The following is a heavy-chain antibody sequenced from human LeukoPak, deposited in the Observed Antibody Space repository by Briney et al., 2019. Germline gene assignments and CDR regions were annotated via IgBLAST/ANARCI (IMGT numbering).Heavy chain of an antibody. CDR1: GGSFSGYY. J-gene: IGHJ4*02. CDR2: INHSGST. V-gene: IGHV4-34*01. D-gene: IGHD6-6*01. Sequence: SATLSLTCAVYGGSFSGYYWTWIRQPPGKGLEWFGEINHSGSTNYNPPLKSRVTISVDTSKNHFSLKLSSVTAADTAVYYCARGGISSIAARPLDYWGQGTLVTVSS. CDR3: ARGGISSIAARPLDY.